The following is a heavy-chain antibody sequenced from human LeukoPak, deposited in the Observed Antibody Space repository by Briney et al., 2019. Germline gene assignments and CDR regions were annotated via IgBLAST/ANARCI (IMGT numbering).Heavy chain of an antibody. CDR2: IHYSGST. CDR1: GGSISSYY. V-gene: IGHV4-59*08. CDR3: ARQVVAVAGTGYFDY. Sequence: PSETLSLTCTVSGGSISSYYWNWIRQPPGKGLEWIGYIHYSGSTNYNPSLKSRVTISLDTSKNQFSLKLNSVTAADTAVYFCARQVVAVAGTGYFDYWGQGTLVTVSS. J-gene: IGHJ4*02. D-gene: IGHD6-19*01.